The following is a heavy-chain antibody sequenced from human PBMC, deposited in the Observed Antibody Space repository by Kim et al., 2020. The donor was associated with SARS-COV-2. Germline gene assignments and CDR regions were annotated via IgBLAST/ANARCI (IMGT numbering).Heavy chain of an antibody. D-gene: IGHD4-17*01. J-gene: IGHJ4*02. V-gene: IGHV1-3*01. CDR2: T. CDR3: ASSSDGGNFDY. Sequence: TKYSQKFQGRVTITRDKSAGTAYMELSSLRSEDTAVYYCASSSDGGNFDYWGQGTLVTVSS.